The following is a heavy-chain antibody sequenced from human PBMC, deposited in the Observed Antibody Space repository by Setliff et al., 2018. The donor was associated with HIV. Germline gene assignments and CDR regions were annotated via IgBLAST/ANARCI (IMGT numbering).Heavy chain of an antibody. CDR2: IYHSGST. J-gene: IGHJ5*02. CDR1: GGSISSHY. V-gene: IGHV4-59*11. Sequence: SETLSLTCTVSGGSISSHYWSWIRQPPGKGLEWIGTIYHSGSTNYNPSLKSRVTISIDTSKNQFSLKLSSVTAADTAVYYCARDYDKVLWYQLPPGWFDPWGQGTLVTVSS. D-gene: IGHD2-2*01. CDR3: ARDYDKVLWYQLPPGWFDP.